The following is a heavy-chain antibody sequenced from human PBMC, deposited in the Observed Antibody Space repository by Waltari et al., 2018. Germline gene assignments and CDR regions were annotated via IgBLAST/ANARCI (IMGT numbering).Heavy chain of an antibody. D-gene: IGHD3-22*01. J-gene: IGHJ4*02. CDR2: ISSSSSYI. Sequence: EVQLVESGGGLVKPGGSLRLSCAASGFTFRSYSMTWVRQAPGKGLEWVSSISSSSSYIYYADSVKGRFTISRDNAKNSLYLQMNSLRAEDTAVYYCARDYGRDYDSSGYNDYWGQGTLVTVSS. CDR1: GFTFRSYS. V-gene: IGHV3-21*01. CDR3: ARDYGRDYDSSGYNDY.